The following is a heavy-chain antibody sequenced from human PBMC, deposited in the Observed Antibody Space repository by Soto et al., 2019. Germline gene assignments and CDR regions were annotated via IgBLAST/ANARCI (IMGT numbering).Heavy chain of an antibody. CDR2: INHTGGT. Sequence: SETLSLTCAVYGGSVNGYYWNWIRQPPGKGLEWIGEINHTGGTHYNPSLKSRVTMSVDTSKNQFSLRLSSVTAADKAIYYCATRITVFGLLIHPFDPWGQGNQVTVSS. D-gene: IGHD3-3*01. J-gene: IGHJ5*02. V-gene: IGHV4-34*01. CDR3: ATRITVFGLLIHPFDP. CDR1: GGSVNGYY.